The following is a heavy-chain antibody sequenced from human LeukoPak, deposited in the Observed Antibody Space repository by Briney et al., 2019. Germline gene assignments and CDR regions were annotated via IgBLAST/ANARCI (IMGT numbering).Heavy chain of an antibody. CDR2: INGGGDAT. J-gene: IGHJ3*01. CDR1: GFSFNNNA. V-gene: IGHV3-23*01. Sequence: GGSLRLSCAASGFSFNNNAMSWVRQAPGKGLEGVSAINGGGDATEYADSVKGRFTISRDNSKKTPYLQMNSLRPEDTAVYYCARCTASCYANAFDVWGQGTLLTVSS. CDR3: ARCTASCYANAFDV. D-gene: IGHD2-2*01.